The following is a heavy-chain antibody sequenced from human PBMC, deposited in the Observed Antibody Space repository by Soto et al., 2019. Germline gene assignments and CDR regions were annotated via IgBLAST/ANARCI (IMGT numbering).Heavy chain of an antibody. Sequence: SETLSLTCAVYGGSFSGYYWSWIRQPPGKGLEWIGEINHSGSTNYNPSLKSRVTISVDTSKNQFSLKLSSVTAADTAVYYCARGYHGYGYYYYGMDVRGQGTTVTVSS. CDR2: INHSGST. V-gene: IGHV4-34*01. D-gene: IGHD3-16*01. CDR3: ARGYHGYGYYYYGMDV. CDR1: GGSFSGYY. J-gene: IGHJ6*02.